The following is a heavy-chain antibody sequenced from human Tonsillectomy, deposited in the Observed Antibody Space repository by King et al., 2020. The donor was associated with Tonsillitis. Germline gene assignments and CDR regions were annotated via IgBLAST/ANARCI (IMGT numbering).Heavy chain of an antibody. CDR2: IIPVFGLA. Sequence: VQLVESGAEVKKPGSSVKVSCKASGGTFSSYAISWVRQAPGQGLEWMGGIIPVFGLAHYAQKFQGRVTITADESTSTAYMEMSSLTSEDTAVYYCARDIGGVMPAYYYDAMDVWGPGATVTVSS. CDR3: ARDIGGVMPAYYYDAMDV. CDR1: GGTFSSYA. V-gene: IGHV1-69*01. D-gene: IGHD3-16*01. J-gene: IGHJ6*02.